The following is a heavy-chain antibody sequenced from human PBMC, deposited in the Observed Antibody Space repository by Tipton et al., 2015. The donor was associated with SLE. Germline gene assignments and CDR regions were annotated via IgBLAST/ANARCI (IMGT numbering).Heavy chain of an antibody. V-gene: IGHV4-59*08. Sequence: PGLVKPSETLSLTCSVSGGSISSYYWSWIRQPPAKGLEWIGFIYYNGKTNYNPSLESRVTISVDTSKNQFSLKLSSVTAADTAVYYCATQGYYDSSFDYWGQGTLVTVSS. CDR3: ATQGYYDSSFDY. CDR1: GGSISSYY. CDR2: IYYNGKT. D-gene: IGHD3-16*01. J-gene: IGHJ4*02.